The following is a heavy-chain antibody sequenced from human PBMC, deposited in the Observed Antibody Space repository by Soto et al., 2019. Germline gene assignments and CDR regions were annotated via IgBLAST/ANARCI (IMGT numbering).Heavy chain of an antibody. CDR1: VFTFSSYA. V-gene: IGHV3-23*01. Sequence: GGSLRLSCAASVFTFSSYAMSWVRQAPGKGLEWVSAISGGGGSTYYADSVKGRFTISRDNSKNTLYLQMNSLRAEDTAVYYCAKPSPQDDAFDIWGQGTMVTVSS. J-gene: IGHJ3*02. CDR3: AKPSPQDDAFDI. CDR2: ISGGGGST.